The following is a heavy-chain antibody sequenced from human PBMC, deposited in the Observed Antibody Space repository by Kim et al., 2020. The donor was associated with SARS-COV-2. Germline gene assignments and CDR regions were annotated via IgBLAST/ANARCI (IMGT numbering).Heavy chain of an antibody. CDR1: GFTFSSYG. Sequence: GGSLRLSCAASGFTFSSYGMHWVRQAPGKGLEWVAVISYDGSNKYYADSVKGRFTISRDNSKNTLYLQMNSLRAEDTAVYYCAKGHGSWPAYYYYGMDVWGQGTTVTVSS. V-gene: IGHV3-30*18. CDR2: ISYDGSNK. CDR3: AKGHGSWPAYYYYGMDV. D-gene: IGHD6-13*01. J-gene: IGHJ6*02.